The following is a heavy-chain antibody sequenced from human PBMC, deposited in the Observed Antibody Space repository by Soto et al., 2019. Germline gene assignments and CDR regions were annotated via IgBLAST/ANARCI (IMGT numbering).Heavy chain of an antibody. CDR3: TRETNSFDC. Sequence: ASVKVSCKASGYTFTDQYIHWVRQAPGQGLEWMGMIHPSGGSTTYAQIFQGRVSMTMDTSTTTVYMDLSSLKSEDTAMYYCTRETNSFDCWGQGTLGNVSS. J-gene: IGHJ4*02. D-gene: IGHD2-8*01. CDR2: IHPSGGST. V-gene: IGHV1-46*01. CDR1: GYTFTDQY.